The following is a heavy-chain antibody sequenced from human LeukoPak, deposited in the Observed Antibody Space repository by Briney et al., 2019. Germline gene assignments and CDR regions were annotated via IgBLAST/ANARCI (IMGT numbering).Heavy chain of an antibody. CDR3: ARLRYFDWLPDY. J-gene: IGHJ4*02. V-gene: IGHV4-39*01. D-gene: IGHD3-9*01. CDR1: AGSISSDSYY. CDR2: IYYSGNT. Sequence: SETLSLTCTVSAGSISSDSYYWGWIRQPPGKGLEWIGTIYYSGNTYYNPSLKSRVTISVDTSKNQFSLKLSSVTAADTAVYYCARLRYFDWLPDYWGQGTLVTVSS.